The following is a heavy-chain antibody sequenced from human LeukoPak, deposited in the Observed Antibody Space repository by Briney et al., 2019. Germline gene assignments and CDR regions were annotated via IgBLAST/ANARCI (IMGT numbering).Heavy chain of an antibody. CDR2: VSYSGST. CDR1: GDSISSTDSY. V-gene: IGHV4-39*01. Sequence: SETLSLTCTVSGDSISSTDSYWGWIRQPPGKGLEWIGSVSYSGSTSYNPSLNSRVTISIDTSKNQFSLKLTSVTAVDMAIYYCARHFDYRGQGTLVTVSS. CDR3: ARHFDY. J-gene: IGHJ4*02.